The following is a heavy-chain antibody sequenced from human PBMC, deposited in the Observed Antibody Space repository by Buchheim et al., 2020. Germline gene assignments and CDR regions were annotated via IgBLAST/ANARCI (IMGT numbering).Heavy chain of an antibody. J-gene: IGHJ5*02. CDR3: ARDRFRGRPVAARPGYWFDP. CDR2: IYYSGRT. V-gene: IGHV4-30-4*01. D-gene: IGHD2-15*01. Sequence: QVQLQESGPGLVKPSQTLSLTCTVSGGSISSGDYYWSWIRQHPGKGLEWIGYIYYSGRTYYNPSLKSRVTISVDTSKNQFSLKLSSVTAADTAVYYCARDRFRGRPVAARPGYWFDPWGQGTL. CDR1: GGSISSGDYY.